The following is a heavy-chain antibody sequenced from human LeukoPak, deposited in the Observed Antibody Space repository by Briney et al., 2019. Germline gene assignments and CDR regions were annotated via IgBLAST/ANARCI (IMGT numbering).Heavy chain of an antibody. D-gene: IGHD6-6*01. CDR3: AKDRLPYSSSDLNFDY. CDR2: ISYDGSNK. V-gene: IGHV3-30-3*01. J-gene: IGHJ4*02. CDR1: GFTFSSYA. Sequence: GGSLRLSCAASGFTFSSYAMHWVRQAPGKGLEWVAVISYDGSNKYYADSVKGRFTISRDNSKNTLYLQMNSLRAEDTAVYYCAKDRLPYSSSDLNFDYWGQGTLVTVSS.